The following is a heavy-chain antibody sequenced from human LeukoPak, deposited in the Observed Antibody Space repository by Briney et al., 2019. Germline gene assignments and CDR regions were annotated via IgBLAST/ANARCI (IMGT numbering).Heavy chain of an antibody. CDR2: ISSSSSYI. CDR1: GFTFSSYS. D-gene: IGHD2-2*01. V-gene: IGHV3-21*01. J-gene: IGHJ4*02. CDR3: AGSPPPAGPYDY. Sequence: GESLRLSCAASGFTFSSYSMNWVRQAPGKGLEWVSSISSSSSYIYYADSVKGRFTISRDNAKNSLYLQMNSLRAEDTAVYYCAGSPPPAGPYDYWGQGTLVTVSS.